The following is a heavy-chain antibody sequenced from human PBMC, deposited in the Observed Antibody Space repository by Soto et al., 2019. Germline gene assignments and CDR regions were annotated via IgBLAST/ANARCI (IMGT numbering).Heavy chain of an antibody. Sequence: GESLKISCKGSGYSFTSYWIGWVRQIPGTGLEWMGIIYPGDSDTRYSPSFQGQVTISADKSISTASLQWSSLKASDTDMYYCARREYSYGGYYYHRMDVWGQGTTVTVSS. D-gene: IGHD5-18*01. V-gene: IGHV5-51*01. CDR1: GYSFTSYW. J-gene: IGHJ6*02. CDR3: ARREYSYGGYYYHRMDV. CDR2: IYPGDSDT.